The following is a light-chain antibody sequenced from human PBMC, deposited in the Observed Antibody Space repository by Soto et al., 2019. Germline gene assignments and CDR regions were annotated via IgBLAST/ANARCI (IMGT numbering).Light chain of an antibody. J-gene: IGLJ1*01. CDR1: SSDIGGYNS. V-gene: IGLV2-8*01. CDR2: DVT. CDR3: SSYTDRKHLV. Sequence: QSVLTQSPSASGSPGQSATISCTGTSSDIGGYNSVSWYQQHPGKAPEVMIYDVTKRPSGVPDRFSGSKSGNTAFLTVSALQAEDEADYYCSSYTDRKHLVFGTGTKVTVL.